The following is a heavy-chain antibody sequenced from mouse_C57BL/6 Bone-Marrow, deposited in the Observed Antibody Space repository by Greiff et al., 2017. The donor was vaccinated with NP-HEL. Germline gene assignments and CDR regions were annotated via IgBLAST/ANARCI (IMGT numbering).Heavy chain of an antibody. Sequence: EVQLQQSGPGLVKPSQSLSLTCSVTGYSITSGYYWNWIRQFPGNKLEWMGYISYDGSNNYNPSLKNRISITRDTSKNQFFLKLNSVTTEDTATYYCARDRIYYYGSRRFDYWGQGTTLTVSS. CDR3: ARDRIYYYGSRRFDY. V-gene: IGHV3-6*01. CDR2: ISYDGSN. CDR1: GYSITSGYY. J-gene: IGHJ2*01. D-gene: IGHD1-1*01.